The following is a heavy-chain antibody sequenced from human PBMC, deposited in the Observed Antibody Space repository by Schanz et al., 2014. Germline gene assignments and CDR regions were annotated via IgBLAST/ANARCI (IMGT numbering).Heavy chain of an antibody. J-gene: IGHJ4*02. Sequence: EVQLLDSGGGLVQPGGSLRLSCSASGFTFSTYAMSWVRQAPGKGLEWVSAISGSGGSTYYADSVKGRFTISRDNSKNTLYLQMNSLRAEDTAVYYCAKDPSHGDYDYYFDYWGQGTLVTVSS. CDR3: AKDPSHGDYDYYFDY. D-gene: IGHD3-22*01. CDR2: ISGSGGST. CDR1: GFTFSTYA. V-gene: IGHV3-23*01.